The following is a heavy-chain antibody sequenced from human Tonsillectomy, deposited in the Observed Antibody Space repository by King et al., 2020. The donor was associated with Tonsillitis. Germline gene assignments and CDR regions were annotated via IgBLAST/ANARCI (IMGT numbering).Heavy chain of an antibody. D-gene: IGHD5-24*01. CDR3: AKDAGGVGYNLYYLDY. CDR2: IYSDDSST. V-gene: IGHV3-23*03. J-gene: IGHJ4*02. CDR1: GFTFSSYA. Sequence: QLVQSGGGLVQPGGSLRLSCAASGFTFSSYAMSWVRQAPGKGLEWVSVIYSDDSSTYYADSVKGRVTISRDNSKNTLYLQMNSLRTEDTAVYYCAKDAGGVGYNLYYLDYWGQGTLVTVSS.